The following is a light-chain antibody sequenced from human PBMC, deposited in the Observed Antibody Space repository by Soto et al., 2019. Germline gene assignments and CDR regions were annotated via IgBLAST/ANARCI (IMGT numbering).Light chain of an antibody. CDR2: ENN. J-gene: IGLJ1*01. CDR3: GTWDSSLSAGGV. V-gene: IGLV1-51*02. CDR1: SSNIGNNY. Sequence: QSVLTQPPSVSAAPGQKVTISCSGSSSNIGNNYVSWYQQLPGTAPKLLIYENNKRPSGIPDRFSGSKSGTSATLGMTGLQTGDEADYYCGTWDSSLSAGGVFGTGTKLTVL.